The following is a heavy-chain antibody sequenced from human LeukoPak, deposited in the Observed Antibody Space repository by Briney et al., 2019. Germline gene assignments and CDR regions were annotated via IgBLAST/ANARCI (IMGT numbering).Heavy chain of an antibody. CDR1: GYTFTGYY. CDR2: INPNSGGT. J-gene: IGHJ6*02. Sequence: ASVKVSCKASGYTFTGYYMHWVRQAPGQELEWMGRINPNSGGTNYAQKFQGRVTMTRDTSISTAYMELSRLRSDDTAVYYCARKMATASYYYYGMDVWGQGTTVTVSS. D-gene: IGHD5-24*01. V-gene: IGHV1-2*06. CDR3: ARKMATASYYYYGMDV.